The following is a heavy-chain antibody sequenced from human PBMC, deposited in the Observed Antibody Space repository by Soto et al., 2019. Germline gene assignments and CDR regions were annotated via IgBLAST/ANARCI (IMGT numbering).Heavy chain of an antibody. CDR3: ARSSYSGYVDY. V-gene: IGHV4-59*01. CDR1: GGSLSSYY. D-gene: IGHD1-26*01. Sequence: SDTLSLTCTVSGGSLSSYYWSWIRQPPGKGLEWIGYIYYSGSTNYNPSLKSRVTISVDTSKNQFSLKLSSVTAADTAVYYCARSSYSGYVDYWGRGTLDTVSS. J-gene: IGHJ4*02. CDR2: IYYSGST.